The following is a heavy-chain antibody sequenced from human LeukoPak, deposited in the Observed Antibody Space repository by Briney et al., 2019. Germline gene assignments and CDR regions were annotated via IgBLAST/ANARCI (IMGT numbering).Heavy chain of an antibody. CDR1: GFTFSNYV. V-gene: IGHV3-23*01. D-gene: IGHD2-15*01. J-gene: IGHJ4*02. CDR3: AKDPPDIVVVVAATTADY. Sequence: GGSLRLSCAASGFTFSNYVMSWVRQAPGKGLEWVSAISGSGGSTYYADSVKGRFTISRDNSKNTLYLQMNSLRAEDTAVYYCAKDPPDIVVVVAATTADYWGQGTLVTVSS. CDR2: ISGSGGST.